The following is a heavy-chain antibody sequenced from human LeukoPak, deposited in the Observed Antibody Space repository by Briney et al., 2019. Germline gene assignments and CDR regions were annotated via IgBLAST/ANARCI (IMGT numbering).Heavy chain of an antibody. CDR2: IKQDGSEK. CDR3: ARVGSHSGSLSLIRRNYKYYYYMDV. CDR1: GFTFSSYW. V-gene: IGHV3-7*01. Sequence: GGSLRLSCAASGFTFSSYWMSWVRQPPGKGLEWVANIKQDGSEKYYVDSVKGRFTISRDNAKNSLYLQMNSLRAEDTAVYYCARVGSHSGSLSLIRRNYKYYYYMDVWGKGTTVTISS. D-gene: IGHD3-10*01. J-gene: IGHJ6*03.